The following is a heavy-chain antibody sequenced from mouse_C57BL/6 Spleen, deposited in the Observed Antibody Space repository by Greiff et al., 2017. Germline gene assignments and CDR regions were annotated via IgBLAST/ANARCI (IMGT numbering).Heavy chain of an antibody. D-gene: IGHD2-4*01. CDR1: GFNIKDYY. CDR3: ARGDYDYGVVDFGG. CDR2: IDPADGVT. Sequence: EVKVVESGAELVKPGASVKLSCTASGFNIKDYYMPWVKQRTEQGLEWIGRIDPADGVTKYAPKFPGKAPITADTSSNPAYLQLSSLTSEDAAVYYCARGDYDYGVVDFGGWGQGTTLTVSS. V-gene: IGHV14-2*01. J-gene: IGHJ2*01.